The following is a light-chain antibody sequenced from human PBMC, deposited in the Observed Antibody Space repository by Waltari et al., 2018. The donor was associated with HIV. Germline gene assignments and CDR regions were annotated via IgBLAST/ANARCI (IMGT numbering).Light chain of an antibody. J-gene: IGLJ3*02. V-gene: IGLV3-21*02. Sequence: SYELTQPPSVSVSPGQTAKITCSGDALPKQFAYWYQQKPGQTPVLVVYDDTDRPSGIPERFSGSNSGNTATLTISRVEAGDEADYYCQVWDTSGDPWVFGGGTKLTVL. CDR2: DDT. CDR1: ALPKQF. CDR3: QVWDTSGDPWV.